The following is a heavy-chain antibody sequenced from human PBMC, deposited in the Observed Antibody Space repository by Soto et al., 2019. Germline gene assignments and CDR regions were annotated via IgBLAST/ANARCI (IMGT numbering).Heavy chain of an antibody. CDR3: TRGPRASSGGTGAY. CDR2: IDYDGTTT. CDR1: GFSFDSYW. Sequence: EVQLVESGGGLVQPGGSLRLSCAASGFSFDSYWMHWVRQAPGQGPMWVSRIDYDGTTTNYADSVKGRFTISRHNAKSTLYLQMNSLRPEDPAVYYCTRGPRASSGGTGAYWRKGTLVTVSS. V-gene: IGHV3-74*01. J-gene: IGHJ1*01. D-gene: IGHD2-2*01.